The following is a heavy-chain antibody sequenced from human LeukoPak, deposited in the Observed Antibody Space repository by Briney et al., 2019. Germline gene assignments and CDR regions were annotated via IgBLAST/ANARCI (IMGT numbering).Heavy chain of an antibody. V-gene: IGHV3-15*07. J-gene: IGHJ3*02. CDR2: IKSEVDGGAT. CDR1: GFTFSNTW. D-gene: IGHD5-12*01. CDR3: TTGGSVIVAGTRAFDI. Sequence: NAGGSLRLSCAASGFTFSNTWMNWVRQAPGKGLEWVGRIKSEVDGGATDYAAPVQGRFTISRDDSQATLYLQMNSLKTEDTAVYYCTTGGSVIVAGTRAFDIWGQGTMVTVSS.